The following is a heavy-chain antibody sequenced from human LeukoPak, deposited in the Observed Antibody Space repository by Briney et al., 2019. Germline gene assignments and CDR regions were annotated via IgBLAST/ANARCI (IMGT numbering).Heavy chain of an antibody. CDR2: MNPNSGNT. Sequence: ASVKVSCKASGYTFTSYDINWVRQATGQGLEWMGWMNPNSGNTGYAQKFQGRVTMTRNTSISTAYMELSSLRSEDTAVYYCATGYSSGWNEDGMDVWGQGTTVTVSS. CDR1: GYTFTSYD. V-gene: IGHV1-8*01. J-gene: IGHJ6*02. D-gene: IGHD6-19*01. CDR3: ATGYSSGWNEDGMDV.